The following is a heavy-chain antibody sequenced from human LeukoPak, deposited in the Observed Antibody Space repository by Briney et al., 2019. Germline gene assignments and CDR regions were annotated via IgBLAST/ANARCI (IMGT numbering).Heavy chain of an antibody. D-gene: IGHD1-26*01. CDR1: GFTFNSYA. V-gene: IGHV3-23*01. J-gene: IGHJ4*02. Sequence: GGSLRLSCAASGFTFNSYAMSWVRQAPAKGLEWVATISGSGGGTYYADSVKGRFTISRDDSKNTLYLQMNSLRAEDMAVYYCAKDLGRYRNNYFDYWGQGTLVTVSS. CDR2: ISGSGGGT. CDR3: AKDLGRYRNNYFDY.